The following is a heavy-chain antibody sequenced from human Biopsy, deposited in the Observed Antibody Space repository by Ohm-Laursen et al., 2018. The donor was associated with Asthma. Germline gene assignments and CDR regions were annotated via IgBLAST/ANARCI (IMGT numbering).Heavy chain of an antibody. D-gene: IGHD3-3*01. V-gene: IGHV3-7*01. J-gene: IGHJ1*01. CDR2: IKHDGCGK. CDR3: ARTFHFWSPYHAEHYQL. CDR1: RFTFGDYF. Sequence: SLRLSCVAFRFTFGDYFMSWVRQVPAQGLEWVAKIKHDGCGKNHVDSLKGRFTISRDNAKNLLFLQMNSLRAEDTAVYYCARTFHFWSPYHAEHYQLWGQGTLVTVSS.